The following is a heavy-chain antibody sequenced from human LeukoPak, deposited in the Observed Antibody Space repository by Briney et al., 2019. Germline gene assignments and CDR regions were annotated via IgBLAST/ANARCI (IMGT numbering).Heavy chain of an antibody. D-gene: IGHD5-24*01. CDR3: ARENDGDSYNPPGFDP. Sequence: SETLSLTCAVYGGSFSGYYWSWIRQPPGKGLEWIGEINHSGSTNYNPSLKSRVTISVDTSKNQFSLKLSSVTAADTAVYYCARENDGDSYNPPGFDPWGQGTLVTVSS. V-gene: IGHV4-34*01. CDR2: INHSGST. CDR1: GGSFSGYY. J-gene: IGHJ5*02.